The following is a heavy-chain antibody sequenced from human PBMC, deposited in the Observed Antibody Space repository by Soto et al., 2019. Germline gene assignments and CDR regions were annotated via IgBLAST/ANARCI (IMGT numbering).Heavy chain of an antibody. V-gene: IGHV5-51*01. CDR1: GYSFTRYW. D-gene: IGHD6-25*01. J-gene: IGHJ6*02. CDR2: IYPGDLDT. CDR3: VRDGLRGGSYYYGMDV. Sequence: PGESLKISCKGSGYSFTRYWIGWVRQMPGKGLEWVGIIYPGDLDTRYSPSFRGQVTISADRSTSTAYLQWDSLKASDTAIYYCVRDGLRGGSYYYGMDVWGQGTTVTVSS.